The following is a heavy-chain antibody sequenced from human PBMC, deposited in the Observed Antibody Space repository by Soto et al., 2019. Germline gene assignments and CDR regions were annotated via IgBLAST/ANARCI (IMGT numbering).Heavy chain of an antibody. CDR2: INWNGGST. CDR1: GFTFDDYG. J-gene: IGHJ6*02. CDR3: AREVLVPAAMWDYYYGMDV. Sequence: GGSLRLSCAASGFTFDDYGMSWVRQAPGKGLEWVSGINWNGGSTGYADSVKGRFTISRDNAKNPLYLQMNSLRAEDTALYYCAREVLVPAAMWDYYYGMDVWGQGTTVTVSS. D-gene: IGHD2-2*01. V-gene: IGHV3-20*04.